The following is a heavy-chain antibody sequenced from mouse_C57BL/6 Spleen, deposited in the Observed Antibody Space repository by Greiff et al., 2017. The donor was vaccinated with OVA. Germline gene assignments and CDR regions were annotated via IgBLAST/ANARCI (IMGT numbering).Heavy chain of an antibody. J-gene: IGHJ2*01. CDR2: INPNNGGT. V-gene: IGHV1-18*01. CDR1: GYTFTDYN. CDR3: ARRDLGY. Sequence: VQLQQSGPELVKPGASVKIPCKASGYTFTDYNMDWVKQSHGKSLEWIGDINPNNGGTIYNQKFKGKDTLTVDKSSSTAYLELRSLTSEDATVYYCARRDLGYWGQGTTLTVSS.